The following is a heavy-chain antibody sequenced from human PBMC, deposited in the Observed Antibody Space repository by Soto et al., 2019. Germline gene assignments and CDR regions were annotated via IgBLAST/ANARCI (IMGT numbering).Heavy chain of an antibody. D-gene: IGHD1-26*01. CDR2: IHNSGST. V-gene: IGHV4-59*01. CDR3: ARETDSGSYYTFDI. Sequence: QVQLQELGPGLVKPSETLSLTCTVSGGSISSYYWSWIRHPPRRGLEWIENIHNSGSTNYIPSLKSPVTISVDPSKIQISLKLSSVTAADTAVYYCARETDSGSYYTFDIWGQGTIVTVS. J-gene: IGHJ3*02. CDR1: GGSISSYY.